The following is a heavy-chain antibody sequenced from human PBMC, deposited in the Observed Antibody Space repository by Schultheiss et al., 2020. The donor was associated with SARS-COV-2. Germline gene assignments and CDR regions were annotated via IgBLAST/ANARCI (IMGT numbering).Heavy chain of an antibody. CDR3: AKGDYYMDV. CDR1: GFIFSDYF. J-gene: IGHJ6*03. CDR2: MSGSGGST. Sequence: GGSLRLSCAASGFIFSDYFMSWIRQAPGKGLEWVSLMSGSGGSTYYADSVKGRFTISRDNSKNTLFLQMNSLRAEDTALYYCAKGDYYMDVWGKGTTVTVSS. V-gene: IGHV3-23*01.